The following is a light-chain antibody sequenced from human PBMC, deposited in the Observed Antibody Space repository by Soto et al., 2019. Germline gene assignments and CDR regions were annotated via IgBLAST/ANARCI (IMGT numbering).Light chain of an antibody. Sequence: EIVLTQSPGTLSLSPGERATLSCRASQSISGSLAWYQQKPGQAPRLLIYGASARATGVPARFSGRGSGTEFTLTISSLQSEDFAVYYCQQYNSWPLTFGGGTKVDIK. CDR3: QQYNSWPLT. J-gene: IGKJ4*01. CDR2: GAS. CDR1: QSISGS. V-gene: IGKV3-15*01.